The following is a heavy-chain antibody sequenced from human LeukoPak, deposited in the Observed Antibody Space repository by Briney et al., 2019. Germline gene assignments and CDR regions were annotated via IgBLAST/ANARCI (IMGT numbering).Heavy chain of an antibody. D-gene: IGHD2-2*01. J-gene: IGHJ4*02. CDR2: INHSGST. Sequence: SETLSLTCAVYGGSFSGYYWSWIRQPPGKGLEWIGEINHSGSTNYNPSLKSRVTISVDTSKNQFSLKLSSVTAADTAVYYCARGRKRAVRGSTSCCNFDYWGQGTLVTVSS. CDR3: ARGRKRAVRGSTSCCNFDY. V-gene: IGHV4-34*01. CDR1: GGSFSGYY.